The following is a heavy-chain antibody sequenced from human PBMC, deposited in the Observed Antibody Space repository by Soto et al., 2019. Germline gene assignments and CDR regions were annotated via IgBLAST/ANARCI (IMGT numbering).Heavy chain of an antibody. J-gene: IGHJ4*02. CDR2: ISAYNGNT. D-gene: IGHD3-9*01. CDR3: ARDAELRYFDWLLRPGFDY. V-gene: IGHV1-18*04. Sequence: SAEVSCKASCYAFTSYGISWVRQAPGQGLEWMGWISAYNGNTNYAQKLQGRVTMTTDTSTSTAYMELRSLRSDDTAVYYCARDAELRYFDWLLRPGFDYWGQGTLVTVSS. CDR1: CYAFTSYG.